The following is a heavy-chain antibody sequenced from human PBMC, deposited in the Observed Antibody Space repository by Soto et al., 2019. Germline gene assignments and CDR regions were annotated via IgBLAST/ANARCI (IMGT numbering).Heavy chain of an antibody. Sequence: QPGGSLRLSCAASRFTFSNYGMHWVRQTPGKGLEWVAFISYDGRETYYADLVKGRFTISRDNTKNTLFLQVNSLRAEDTAVYYCAKAFYDFWSDYRSSTMDVWGQGTTVTVSS. J-gene: IGHJ6*02. D-gene: IGHD3-3*01. CDR1: RFTFSNYG. CDR2: ISYDGRET. V-gene: IGHV3-30*18. CDR3: AKAFYDFWSDYRSSTMDV.